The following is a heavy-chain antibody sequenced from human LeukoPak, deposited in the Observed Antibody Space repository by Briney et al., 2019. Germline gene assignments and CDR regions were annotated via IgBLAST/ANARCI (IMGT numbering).Heavy chain of an antibody. CDR3: ARVCIAARPRWFDP. CDR1: GGTFSSYT. V-gene: IGHV1-69*02. Sequence: AASVKVSCKASGGTFSSYTISWVRQAPGQGLEWMGRIIPILGIANYAQKFQGRVTITADKSTSTAYMELSSLRSEDTAVYYCARVCIAARPRWFDPWGQGTLVTVSS. CDR2: IIPILGIA. D-gene: IGHD6-6*01. J-gene: IGHJ5*02.